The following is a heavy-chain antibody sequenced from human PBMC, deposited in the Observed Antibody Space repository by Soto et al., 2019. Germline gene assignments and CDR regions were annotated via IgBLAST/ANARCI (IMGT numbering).Heavy chain of an antibody. Sequence: IRQPPGKGLEWLGSVHYSGNTYYNPSLKSRLTISVDTSTNTVYMEVRSLRSEDAAVYYCTRDNYYDSSGSTGWHFDPWGRGTLVTVSS. D-gene: IGHD3-22*01. J-gene: IGHJ2*01. V-gene: IGHV4-39*07. CDR2: VHYSGNT. CDR3: TRDNYYDSSGSTGWHFDP.